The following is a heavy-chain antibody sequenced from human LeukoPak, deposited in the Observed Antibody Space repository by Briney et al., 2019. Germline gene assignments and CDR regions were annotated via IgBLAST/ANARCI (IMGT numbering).Heavy chain of an antibody. CDR2: INPNSGDT. CDR1: GYTLTGYY. CDR3: ARVRVALGIVVVPAAFRGNYYYMDV. Sequence: GASVKVSCTASGYTLTGYYMHWVRQAPGQGLEWMGWINPNSGDTNYAQKFQGRVTMTTDTSTSTAYMELRSLRSDGTAVYYCARVRVALGIVVVPAAFRGNYYYMDVWGKGTTVTISS. V-gene: IGHV1-2*02. J-gene: IGHJ6*03. D-gene: IGHD2-2*01.